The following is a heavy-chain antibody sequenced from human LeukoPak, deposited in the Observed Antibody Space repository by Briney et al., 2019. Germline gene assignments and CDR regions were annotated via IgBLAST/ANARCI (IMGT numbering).Heavy chain of an antibody. J-gene: IGHJ4*02. D-gene: IGHD3-22*01. CDR3: ARVSGLSRYYDSSAYQYYFDY. Sequence: SETLSLTCTVSGDSISTYYWSWIRQPPGKGLEWIGYIDYSGSTNYNPSLKSRVTISVDTSKNQFSLKLSSVTAADTAVYYCARVSGLSRYYDSSAYQYYFDYWGQGTLVTVSS. CDR2: IDYSGST. CDR1: GDSISTYY. V-gene: IGHV4-59*01.